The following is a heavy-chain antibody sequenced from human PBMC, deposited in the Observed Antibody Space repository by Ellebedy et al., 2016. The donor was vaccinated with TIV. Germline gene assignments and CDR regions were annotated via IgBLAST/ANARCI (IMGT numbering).Heavy chain of an antibody. Sequence: GESLKISCAASGFSLSTYDMHWVRQAPGKGLEWVASLSYDASRNYYADSVTGRFTISRDNSNNTLYLQMLSLRGEDTAVYYCVRDDFWGQGTLDTVSS. J-gene: IGHJ4*02. CDR2: LSYDASRN. V-gene: IGHV3-30*04. CDR1: GFSLSTYD. CDR3: VRDDF.